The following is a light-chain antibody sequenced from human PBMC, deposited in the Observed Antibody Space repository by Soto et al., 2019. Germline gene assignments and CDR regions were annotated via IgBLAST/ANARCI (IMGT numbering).Light chain of an antibody. Sequence: EIVLTQSPATLSLSPGERATLSCRASQSVSSYLAWYQQKPGQAPRLLIYDASNRATGIPARFSGSGSGTDFTLTISSLEPEDFAVYYCQQRSSWPPFTFGPGTKVGFK. J-gene: IGKJ3*01. CDR2: DAS. CDR3: QQRSSWPPFT. V-gene: IGKV3-11*01. CDR1: QSVSSY.